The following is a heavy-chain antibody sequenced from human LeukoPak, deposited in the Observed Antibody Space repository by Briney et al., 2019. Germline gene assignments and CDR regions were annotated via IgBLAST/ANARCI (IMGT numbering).Heavy chain of an antibody. Sequence: GGSLRLSCAASGFTFSNAWMSWVRQATGKGLEWVGRIKSKTDGGTTDYAAPVKGRFTISRDDSKNTLYLQMNSLKTEDTAVYYCTTDHSSSWYGRDYYGMDVWGKGTTVTVSS. CDR1: GFTFSNAW. CDR3: TTDHSSSWYGRDYYGMDV. V-gene: IGHV3-15*01. J-gene: IGHJ6*04. D-gene: IGHD6-13*01. CDR2: IKSKTDGGTT.